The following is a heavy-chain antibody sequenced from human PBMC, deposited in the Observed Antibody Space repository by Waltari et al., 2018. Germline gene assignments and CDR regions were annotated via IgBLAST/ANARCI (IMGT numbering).Heavy chain of an antibody. D-gene: IGHD6-13*01. Sequence: QVQLQQWGAGLLKPSETLSLTCAVYGGSFSGYYWSWIRQPPGKGLEWIGEINHSGRTNYNPSLNSRVTISVDASKNQFSLKLSSVTAADTAVYYCARSTGRYSSSWYRGNFDYWGQGTLVTVSS. CDR3: ARSTGRYSSSWYRGNFDY. J-gene: IGHJ4*02. V-gene: IGHV4-34*01. CDR1: GGSFSGYY. CDR2: INHSGRT.